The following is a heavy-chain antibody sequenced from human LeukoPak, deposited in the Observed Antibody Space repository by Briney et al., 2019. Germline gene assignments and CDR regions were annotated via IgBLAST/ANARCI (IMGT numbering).Heavy chain of an antibody. CDR2: ISGSGDTT. J-gene: IGHJ5*02. D-gene: IGHD3-22*01. V-gene: IGHV3-23*01. CDR1: GFTFSSYA. CDR3: AADSSGAFPNWFDP. Sequence: GGSLRLSCAVSGFTFSSYAISWVRQAPGKGLEWVSSISGSGDTTYYAYPVKGRVTISRDNSKNTLYLQMNSLRAEDTAVYFGAADSSGAFPNWFDPWGQGTLVTVSS.